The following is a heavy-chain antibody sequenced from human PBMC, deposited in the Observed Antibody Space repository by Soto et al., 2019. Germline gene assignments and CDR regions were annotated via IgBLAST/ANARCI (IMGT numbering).Heavy chain of an antibody. CDR1: GFTFGTTD. CDR2: IDGSGGIT. J-gene: IGHJ5*02. V-gene: IGHV3-23*01. CDR3: VKNSGWFNT. Sequence: VGSLRLSCAASGFTFGTTDMSWVRQAPGEGLEWVSTIDGSGGITYYADSVKGRFTISRDNSRNTVYLQMNSLRGEDTALYYCVKNSGWFNTWGQGALVTVSS. D-gene: IGHD6-19*01.